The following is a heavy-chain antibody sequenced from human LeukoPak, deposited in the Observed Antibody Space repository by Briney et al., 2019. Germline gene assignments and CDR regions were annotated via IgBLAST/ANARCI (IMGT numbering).Heavy chain of an antibody. CDR2: IKQDGSEK. CDR1: GFTFSRHW. J-gene: IGHJ5*02. D-gene: IGHD6-19*01. Sequence: GGSLRLSCAASGFTFSRHWMSWVRQAPGKGLEWVANIKQDGSEKYYVDSVKGRLTISRDNAKNSLYLQMNSLRAEDTALYYCAKDGRYTAVAGTPWFDPWGQGTLVTVSS. V-gene: IGHV3-7*03. CDR3: AKDGRYTAVAGTPWFDP.